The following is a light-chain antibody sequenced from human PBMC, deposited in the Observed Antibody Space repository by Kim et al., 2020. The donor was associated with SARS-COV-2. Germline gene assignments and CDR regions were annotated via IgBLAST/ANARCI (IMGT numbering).Light chain of an antibody. V-gene: IGKV1-39*01. CDR3: QQSYITPFT. CDR1: QSISSH. J-gene: IGKJ3*01. CDR2: AAS. Sequence: DIQMTQSPSSLSASVGDRVTITCRTTQSISSHLNWYHQKQGRAPKLLISAASTLQGGVPSRFSGSGSETDFTLTISSLQPEDFATYFCQQSYITPFTFGPGTKVDIK.